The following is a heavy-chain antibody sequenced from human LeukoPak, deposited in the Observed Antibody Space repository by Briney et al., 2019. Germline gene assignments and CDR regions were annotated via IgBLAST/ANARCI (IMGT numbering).Heavy chain of an antibody. CDR1: GFSFSNYN. V-gene: IGHV3-21*01. CDR2: ISTSSTYI. CDR3: ATGKHYYDSSGYYFYYFDY. J-gene: IGHJ4*02. D-gene: IGHD3-22*01. Sequence: PGGSLRLSCAASGFSFSNYNINRVRQAPGKGLEWVSSISTSSTYIFYADSVKGRFTISRDNAKNSLYLQMNSLRADDTAVYYCATGKHYYDSSGYYFYYFDYWGQGTLVTVSS.